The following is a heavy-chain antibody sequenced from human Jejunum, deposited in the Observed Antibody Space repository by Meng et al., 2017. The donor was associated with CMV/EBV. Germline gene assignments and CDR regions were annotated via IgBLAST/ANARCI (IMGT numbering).Heavy chain of an antibody. D-gene: IGHD5-12*01. CDR2: INIDGLST. V-gene: IGHV3-74*01. J-gene: IGHJ4*02. CDR3: AREGDYDSFDY. CDR1: GFTLSNHW. Sequence: AASGFTLSNHWMHWVRQAPGKGLVWVARINIDGLSTSHADLVKDRFTISRDSAKSALYLQMNSLRAEDTAVYYCAREGDYDSFDYWGKGTRVTVSS.